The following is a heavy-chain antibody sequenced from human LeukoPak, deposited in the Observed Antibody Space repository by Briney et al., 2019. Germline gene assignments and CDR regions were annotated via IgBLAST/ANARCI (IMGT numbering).Heavy chain of an antibody. D-gene: IGHD3-10*01. CDR1: GYTFTRNA. V-gene: IGHV7-4-1*02. Sequence: ASVKVSCKGSGYTFTRNALDWVGQAPGQGLDWMGWINTNTGQPTYAKGFTGRFVFSLDTSVGTAYLQISSLKAEDTAVYYCARGDRVRGFRSDWGQGTLVTVSS. CDR3: ARGDRVRGFRSD. CDR2: INTNTGQP. J-gene: IGHJ4*02.